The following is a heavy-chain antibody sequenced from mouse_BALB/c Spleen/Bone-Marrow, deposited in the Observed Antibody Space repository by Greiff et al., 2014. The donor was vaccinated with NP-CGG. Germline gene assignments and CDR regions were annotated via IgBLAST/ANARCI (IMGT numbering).Heavy chain of an antibody. CDR1: GFSLTSYG. Sequence: LQESGPGLVAPSQSLSITCTVSGFSLTSYGVHWVRQPPGKGLEWLGVIWAGGSTNYNSALMSRLSISKDNSKSQVFLKMNSLQTDDTAMYYCARYYYGFLDYWGQGTTLTVPS. D-gene: IGHD1-2*01. J-gene: IGHJ2*01. V-gene: IGHV2-9*02. CDR2: IWAGGST. CDR3: ARYYYGFLDY.